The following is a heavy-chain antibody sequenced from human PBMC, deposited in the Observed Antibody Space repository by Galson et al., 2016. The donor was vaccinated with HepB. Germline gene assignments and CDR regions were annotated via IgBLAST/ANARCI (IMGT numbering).Heavy chain of an antibody. CDR3: EAFCSGGSCYFLKPDY. CDR2: ISYDGSYK. Sequence: SLRLSCAASGFTFSSYVMHWVRQAPGKGLEWVAVISYDGSYKYYADSVKGRFSISRDNSKNTLYLQLNSLTPEDTAVYYCEAFCSGGSCYFLKPDYWGQGTLVTVSS. D-gene: IGHD2-15*01. CDR1: GFTFSSYV. V-gene: IGHV3-30*03. J-gene: IGHJ4*02.